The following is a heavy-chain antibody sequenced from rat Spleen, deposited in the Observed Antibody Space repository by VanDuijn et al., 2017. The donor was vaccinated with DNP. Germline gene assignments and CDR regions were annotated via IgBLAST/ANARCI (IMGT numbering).Heavy chain of an antibody. CDR2: ISSGGDT. CDR1: GFSFTSNS. V-gene: IGHV2S8*01. CDR3: ARIGGANWGYYFDY. J-gene: IGHJ2*01. D-gene: IGHD5-1*01. Sequence: QVQVKESGPGLVQPSQTLSLTCTVSGFSFTSNSVHWVRQPPGKGLEWISSISSGGDTFYNPSLKSRLSISRDTSKSQVFLKVNSLHTEDTAMYFCARIGGANWGYYFDYWGQGVMVTVSS.